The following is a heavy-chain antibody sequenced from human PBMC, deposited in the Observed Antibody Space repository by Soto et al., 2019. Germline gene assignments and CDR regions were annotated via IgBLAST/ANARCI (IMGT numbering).Heavy chain of an antibody. D-gene: IGHD2-15*01. CDR1: GFTFSDHY. CDR3: ARGIRRYSYYYDY. Sequence: GGSLRLSCAASGFTFSDHYMDWVRQAPGKGLEWVGLSRNKANSYTTEYAASVKGRFTISRDDSKNSLYLQMNTLKTEDTAVYHCARGIRRYSYYYDYWGQGTLVTVSS. CDR2: SRNKANSYTT. J-gene: IGHJ4*02. V-gene: IGHV3-72*01.